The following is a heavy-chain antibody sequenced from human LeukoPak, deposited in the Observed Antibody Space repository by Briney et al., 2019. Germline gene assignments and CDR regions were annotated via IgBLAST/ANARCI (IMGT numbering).Heavy chain of an antibody. V-gene: IGHV3-48*04. Sequence: GGSLRLSCAASEFTFGSYSMNWVRQAPGKGLEWVSYISSSSVTIYYADSVKGRFTVSRDNAKNSLYLQMNSLRVEDTALYYCARKGLGGELGGFDSWGQGTLVTVSS. CDR1: EFTFGSYS. CDR3: ARKGLGGELGGFDS. CDR2: ISSSSVTI. J-gene: IGHJ4*02. D-gene: IGHD1-26*01.